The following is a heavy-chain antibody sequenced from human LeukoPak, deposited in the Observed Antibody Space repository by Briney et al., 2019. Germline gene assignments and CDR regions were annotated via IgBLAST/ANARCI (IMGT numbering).Heavy chain of an antibody. CDR3: AKGGAYYYDSSGYYY. V-gene: IGHV3-23*01. D-gene: IGHD3-22*01. CDR1: GFTFSSYA. CDR2: ISGSGGST. J-gene: IGHJ4*02. Sequence: GSLRLSCAASGFTFSSYAMNWVRQAPGKGLEWVSAISGSGGSTYYADSVKGRFTISRDNSKNTMYLQMNSLRAEDTAVYYCAKGGAYYYDSSGYYYWGQGTLVTVSS.